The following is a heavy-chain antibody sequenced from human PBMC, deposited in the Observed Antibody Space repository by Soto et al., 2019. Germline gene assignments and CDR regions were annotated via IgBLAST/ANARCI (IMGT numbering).Heavy chain of an antibody. CDR1: GLTFGAYA. CDR2: IRSKAYGGKT. J-gene: IGHJ4*02. CDR3: TRYEAGDLFDY. D-gene: IGHD4-17*01. V-gene: IGHV3-49*04. Sequence: PGRSLRLSCTVPGLTFGAYAMSWVRQAPGKGRGWVGVIRSKAYGGKTEYAASVKGRFTISRDDSKSIAYLQMNSLKTEDTAVYYCTRYEAGDLFDYWGQGTLVTVSS.